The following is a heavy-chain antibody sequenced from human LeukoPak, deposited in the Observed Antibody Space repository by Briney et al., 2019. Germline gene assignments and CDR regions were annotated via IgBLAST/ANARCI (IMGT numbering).Heavy chain of an antibody. CDR2: ISGSGGST. Sequence: GGSLRLSCAASGFTFSSYAMSWVRQAPGKGLEWVSAISGSGGSTYYADSVKGRFTISRDNSKNTLYLQMNSLRAEDTAVYYCAKIMITSGGVIGNDAFDIWGQGTMVTVSS. V-gene: IGHV3-23*01. CDR3: AKIMITSGGVIGNDAFDI. CDR1: GFTFSSYA. D-gene: IGHD3-16*02. J-gene: IGHJ3*02.